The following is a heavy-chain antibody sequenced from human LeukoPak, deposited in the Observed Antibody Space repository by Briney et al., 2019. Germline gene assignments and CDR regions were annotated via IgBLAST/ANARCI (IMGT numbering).Heavy chain of an antibody. CDR2: INLNSGGT. D-gene: IGHD3-10*01. J-gene: IGHJ4*02. CDR1: GYTFTGYY. CDR3: ASGSYYYGSGSYCDY. Sequence: EASVKVSCKASGYTFTGYYMHWVRQAPGQGPEWMGWINLNSGGTNYAQKFQGRVTMTRDTSISTAYMELSRLRSDDTAVYYCASGSYYYGSGSYCDYWGQGTLVTVSS. V-gene: IGHV1-2*02.